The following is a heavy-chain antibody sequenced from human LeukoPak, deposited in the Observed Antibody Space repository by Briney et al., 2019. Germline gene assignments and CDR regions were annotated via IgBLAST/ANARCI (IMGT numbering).Heavy chain of an antibody. CDR3: ARAYCSGGSCYSGGY. V-gene: IGHV1-69*05. D-gene: IGHD2-15*01. CDR2: IIPISGTA. J-gene: IGHJ4*02. Sequence: SVKVSCKASGGTFSSYAISWVRQAPGQGLEWMGGIIPISGTANYAQKFQGRVTMTRDTSTSTVYMELSSLRSEDTAVYYCARAYCSGGSCYSGGYWGQGTLVTVSS. CDR1: GGTFSSYA.